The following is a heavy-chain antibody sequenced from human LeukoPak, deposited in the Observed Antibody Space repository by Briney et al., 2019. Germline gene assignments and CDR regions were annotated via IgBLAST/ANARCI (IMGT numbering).Heavy chain of an antibody. J-gene: IGHJ3*02. Sequence: PSETLSLTCAVYGGSFSGYYWSWIRQPPGKGLEWIGEINHSGSTNYNPSLKSRVTISVDTSKNQFSLKLSSVTAADTAVYYCARTLMEGIAAAGTTDAFDIWGQGTMVTVSS. D-gene: IGHD6-13*01. V-gene: IGHV4-34*01. CDR3: ARTLMEGIAAAGTTDAFDI. CDR2: INHSGST. CDR1: GGSFSGYY.